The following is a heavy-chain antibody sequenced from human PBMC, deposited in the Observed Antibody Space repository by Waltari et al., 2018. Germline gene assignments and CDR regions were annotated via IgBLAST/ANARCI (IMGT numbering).Heavy chain of an antibody. CDR3: ARGRGPYCSSTSCCGWFDP. J-gene: IGHJ5*02. V-gene: IGHV4-34*01. CDR1: GGSFSVYY. Sequence: QVQLQQWGAGLLKPSETLSLTCAVYGGSFSVYYWSWIRQPPGQGLEWIGEINHSGSTNYNPSLKSRVTISVDTSKNQFSLKLSSVTAADTAVYYCARGRGPYCSSTSCCGWFDPWGQGTLVTVSS. D-gene: IGHD2-2*01. CDR2: INHSGST.